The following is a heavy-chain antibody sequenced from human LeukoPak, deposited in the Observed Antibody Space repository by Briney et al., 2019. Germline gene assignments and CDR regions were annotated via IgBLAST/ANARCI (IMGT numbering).Heavy chain of an antibody. Sequence: SETLSLTCTVSGGSISSGGYYWSWIRQPPGKGLEWIGYIYHSGSTNYNPSLKSRVTISVDTSKNQFSLNLTSVTAADTAVYFCARSKSFDYGDYGWFVYWGQGTLVTVS. J-gene: IGHJ4*02. CDR3: ARSKSFDYGDYGWFVY. V-gene: IGHV4-61*08. CDR1: GGSISSGGYY. CDR2: IYHSGST. D-gene: IGHD4-17*01.